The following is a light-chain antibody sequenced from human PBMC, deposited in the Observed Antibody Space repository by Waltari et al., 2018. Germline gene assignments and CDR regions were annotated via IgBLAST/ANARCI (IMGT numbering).Light chain of an antibody. V-gene: IGLV2-14*03. Sequence: QSALTQPASVSGSPGQSITISCTGTSSDIGSYNYVSWYQQHPGKAPKLIIYDVTNRPAGVASRFSGSKSGNTASLTIAGLQAEDEADYYCSSYMDTTTLERFGGGTSLTVL. CDR2: DVT. CDR1: SSDIGSYNY. CDR3: SSYMDTTTLER. J-gene: IGLJ2*01.